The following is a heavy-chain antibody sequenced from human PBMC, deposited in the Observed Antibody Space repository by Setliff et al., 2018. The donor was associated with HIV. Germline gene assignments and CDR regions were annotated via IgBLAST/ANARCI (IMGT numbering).Heavy chain of an antibody. V-gene: IGHV5-51*01. D-gene: IGHD3-10*01. CDR1: GYTLTRNW. CDR2: IYPGDTDT. Sequence: GESLKISCNASGYTLTRNWTGCVRQLLGKGLEWMGVIYPGDTDTRYSPSFQGSVTISVDKSVSTMYLQFSSLKASDTAMYYCARHRDYSEGSYAFDVWGQETMVTVSS. J-gene: IGHJ3*01. CDR3: ARHRDYSEGSYAFDV.